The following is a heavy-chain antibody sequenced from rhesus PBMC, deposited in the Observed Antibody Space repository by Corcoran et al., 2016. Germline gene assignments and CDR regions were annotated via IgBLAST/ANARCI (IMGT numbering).Heavy chain of an antibody. CDR3: ARLPTRRFDV. J-gene: IGHJ5-1*01. CDR1: GFSINTAETG. D-gene: IGHD3S6*01. Sequence: QVTLKESGPALVKPTQTLTLTCTFSGFSINTAETGVGWIRQPPGKALEWLGSICWRDTKYTSTALKSRLTISKDPYKNLVILTMTNMDPVDTATYYCARLPTRRFDVWGPGVLVTVSS. CDR2: ICWRDTK. V-gene: IGHV2-95*01.